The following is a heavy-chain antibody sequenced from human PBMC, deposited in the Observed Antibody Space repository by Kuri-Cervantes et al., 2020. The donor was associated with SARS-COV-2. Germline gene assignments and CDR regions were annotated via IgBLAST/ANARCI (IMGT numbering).Heavy chain of an antibody. CDR1: GYNFSEYY. Sequence: ASVKVSCKSSGYNFSEYYVHWVRQAPGQGLEWVGWINPDTGATKFAQKFQGRVTMTRDTSITTAYMDVSRLRSDDTAVYYCAKWYHDYMWETWRYNYFDPWGPGTLVTVSS. CDR3: AKWYHDYMWETWRYNYFDP. V-gene: IGHV1-2*02. D-gene: IGHD3-16*01. J-gene: IGHJ5*02. CDR2: INPDTGAT.